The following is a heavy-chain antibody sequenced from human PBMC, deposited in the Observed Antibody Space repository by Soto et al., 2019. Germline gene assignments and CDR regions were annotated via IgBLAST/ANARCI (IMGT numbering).Heavy chain of an antibody. J-gene: IGHJ4*01. Sequence: ASVKVSCKASGYSLRSYGIIWVRQAPGQGLEWMGWISAYDGNTNYAQKFQGRVTMTADESTSTAYMELSSLRCDDTAVYYCARVVYYDCSGYFGCYDYWGQGTLDNVSS. CDR3: ARVVYYDCSGYFGCYDY. CDR1: GYSLRSYG. CDR2: ISAYDGNT. D-gene: IGHD3-22*01. V-gene: IGHV1-18*04.